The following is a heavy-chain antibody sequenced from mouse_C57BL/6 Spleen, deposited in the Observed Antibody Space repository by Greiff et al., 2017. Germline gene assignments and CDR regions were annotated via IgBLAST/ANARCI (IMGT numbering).Heavy chain of an antibody. CDR2: IWSGGST. V-gene: IGHV2-2*01. D-gene: IGHD2-5*01. Sequence: QVQLKESGPGLVQPSQSLSITCTVSGFSLTSYGVHWVRQSPGKGLEWLGVIWSGGSTDYNAAFISRLSISKDNSKSQVFFKMNSLQADDTAIYYCARNGDSNYVFYYAMDYWGQGTSVTVSS. J-gene: IGHJ4*01. CDR1: GFSLTSYG. CDR3: ARNGDSNYVFYYAMDY.